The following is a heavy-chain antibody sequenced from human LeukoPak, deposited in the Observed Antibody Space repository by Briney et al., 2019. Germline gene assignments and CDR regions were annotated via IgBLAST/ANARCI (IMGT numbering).Heavy chain of an antibody. CDR1: GFTFSSYA. V-gene: IGHV3-30-3*01. D-gene: IGHD2-2*01. Sequence: GGSLSLSCAASGFTFSSYAMHRVRQAPGKGLEWVAVISYDGSNKYYADSVKGRFTISRDNSKNTLYLQMNSLRAEDTAVYYCAREDIVVVPAAFDYWGQGTLVTVSS. CDR2: ISYDGSNK. J-gene: IGHJ4*02. CDR3: AREDIVVVPAAFDY.